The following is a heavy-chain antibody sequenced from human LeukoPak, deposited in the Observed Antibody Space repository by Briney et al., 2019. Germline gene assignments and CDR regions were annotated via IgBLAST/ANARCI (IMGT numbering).Heavy chain of an antibody. V-gene: IGHV4-59*01. CDR1: GGSISSYY. CDR3: ARGHDFWSGYPD. Sequence: SETLSLTCTVSGGSISSYYWSWIRQPPGKGLEWIGYIYYSGSTNYNPSLKSRVTISVDTSKNQFSLKLSSVTAADTAVYYCARGHDFWSGYPDWGQGTLVTVSS. D-gene: IGHD3-3*01. CDR2: IYYSGST. J-gene: IGHJ4*02.